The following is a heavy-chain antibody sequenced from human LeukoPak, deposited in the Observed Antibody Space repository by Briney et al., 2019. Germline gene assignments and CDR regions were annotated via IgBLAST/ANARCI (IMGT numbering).Heavy chain of an antibody. CDR2: LSGSGGST. D-gene: IGHD4/OR15-4a*01. CDR1: GFIFNKHA. V-gene: IGHV3-23*01. Sequence: GGSLRLSCAASGFIFNKHAMGWVRQAPGKGLEWVSGLSGSGGSTDYADSVKGRFTVSRDNSKNTLFLQMNSLRAEDTAIYYCAKERDYGPADYWGQGTLATVSS. CDR3: AKERDYGPADY. J-gene: IGHJ4*02.